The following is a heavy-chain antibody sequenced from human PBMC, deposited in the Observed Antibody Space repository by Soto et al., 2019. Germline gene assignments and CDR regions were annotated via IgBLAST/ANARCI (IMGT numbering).Heavy chain of an antibody. CDR3: ARKITGAYQFDY. Sequence: ASVKVSCKASGYTFTRYDTTWVRQAPGQGLEYMGWISAYNDKTKYAQNLQGRVTMTTDTSTSTSYMELRSLRSDDTAVYYCARKITGAYQFDYWGQGTLVNVSS. V-gene: IGHV1-18*01. CDR1: GYTFTRYD. D-gene: IGHD1-20*01. J-gene: IGHJ4*02. CDR2: ISAYNDKT.